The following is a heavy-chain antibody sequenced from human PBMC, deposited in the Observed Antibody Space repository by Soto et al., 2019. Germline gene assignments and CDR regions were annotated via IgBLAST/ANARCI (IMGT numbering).Heavy chain of an antibody. CDR1: GGTFSSYA. D-gene: IGHD6-19*01. V-gene: IGHV1-69*13. J-gene: IGHJ4*02. CDR2: IIPIFGTA. CDR3: ARDGVAVAARFDC. Sequence: SVKVSCKASGGTFSSYAISWVRQAPGQGLEWMGGIIPIFGTANYAQKFQGRVTITADESTSTAYMELSSLRSEDTAVYYCARDGVAVAARFDCWGQGTLVPLSS.